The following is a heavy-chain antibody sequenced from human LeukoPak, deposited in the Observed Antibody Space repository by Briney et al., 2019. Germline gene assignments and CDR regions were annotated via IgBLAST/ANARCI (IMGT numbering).Heavy chain of an antibody. J-gene: IGHJ4*02. CDR1: GVSISIYY. D-gene: IGHD1-26*01. Sequence: SETLSLTCTVSGVSISIYYWSWIRQPPGKGLEWIGYIYNSGSTYYNPSLKSRVTISVDTSKNQFSLRLSSVTAADAAVYYCVRDRELNYWGQGTLVTVSS. V-gene: IGHV4-59*01. CDR3: VRDRELNY. CDR2: IYNSGST.